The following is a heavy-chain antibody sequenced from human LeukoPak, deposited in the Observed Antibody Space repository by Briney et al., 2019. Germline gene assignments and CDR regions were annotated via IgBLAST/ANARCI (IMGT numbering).Heavy chain of an antibody. V-gene: IGHV1-69*04. Sequence: ASVKVSCKASGGTFSSYAISWVGQAPGQGLEWMGRIIPILGIANYAQKFQGRVTITADKSTSTAYMELSSLRSEDTAVYYCARGFDSSSWSMDVWGQGTTVTVSS. CDR2: IIPILGIA. CDR1: GGTFSSYA. J-gene: IGHJ6*02. D-gene: IGHD6-13*01. CDR3: ARGFDSSSWSMDV.